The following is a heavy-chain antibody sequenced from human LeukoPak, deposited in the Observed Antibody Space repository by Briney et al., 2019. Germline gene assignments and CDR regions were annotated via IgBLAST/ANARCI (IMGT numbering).Heavy chain of an antibody. Sequence: SETLSLTCSVSGGSISSSDYFWDWIRQPPGKGLEWIGYIYKSERTDYNPSLKSRVAISADTSKHHFSLKLSSVTAADTAVYYCARGFWGGSYDNWGQGTLVAVSS. V-gene: IGHV4-39*07. CDR2: IYKSERT. CDR1: GGSISSSDYF. CDR3: ARGFWGGSYDN. J-gene: IGHJ4*02. D-gene: IGHD1-26*01.